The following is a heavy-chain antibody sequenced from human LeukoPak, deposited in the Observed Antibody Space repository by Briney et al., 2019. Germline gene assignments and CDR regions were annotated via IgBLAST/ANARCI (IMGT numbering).Heavy chain of an antibody. D-gene: IGHD2/OR15-2a*01. V-gene: IGHV3-13*01. CDR1: GFTFRSSD. J-gene: IGHJ2*01. CDR3: AREIVDDISSSWYLDP. CDR2: LGRGGDT. Sequence: GGSLRLSCAASGFTFRSSDLHWVRQATGKPLEWVSALGRGGDTYYPDSVRGRFTISRENAKNSLYLQMNNLRAGDTAVYYCAREIVDDISSSWYLDPSGRGTLVTVSS.